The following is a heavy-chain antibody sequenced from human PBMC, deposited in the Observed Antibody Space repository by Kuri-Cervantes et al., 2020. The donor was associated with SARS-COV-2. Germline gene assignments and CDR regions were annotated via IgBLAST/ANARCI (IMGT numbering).Heavy chain of an antibody. Sequence: SETLSLTCAVYGGSFSGYYWSWIRQPPGKGLEWIGEINHSGSTNYNPSLKSRVTISVDTSKNQFSLKLSSVTAADTAVYYCARGWRGVPATVFDYWGQGTLVTVSS. CDR2: INHSGST. J-gene: IGHJ4*02. CDR1: GGSFSGYY. V-gene: IGHV4-34*01. D-gene: IGHD2-2*01. CDR3: ARGWRGVPATVFDY.